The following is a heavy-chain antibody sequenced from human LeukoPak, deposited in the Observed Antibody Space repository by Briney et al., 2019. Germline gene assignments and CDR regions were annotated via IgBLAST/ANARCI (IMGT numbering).Heavy chain of an antibody. J-gene: IGHJ4*02. D-gene: IGHD6-19*01. CDR3: ASTIRPKKGSSGWYLPYY. Sequence: GGSLRLSCAASGFTFSNYWMSWVRQAPGKGLEWVANIREDGSEKYYVDSVKGQFTISRDNAKNSLFLQMDSLRAADTAVYYCASTIRPKKGSSGWYLPYYWGQGTLVTVSS. CDR1: GFTFSNYW. V-gene: IGHV3-7*03. CDR2: IREDGSEK.